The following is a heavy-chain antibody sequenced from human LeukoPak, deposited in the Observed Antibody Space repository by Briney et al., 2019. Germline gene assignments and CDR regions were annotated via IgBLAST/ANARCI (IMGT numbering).Heavy chain of an antibody. J-gene: IGHJ4*02. CDR1: GGSISSYY. D-gene: IGHD1-26*01. V-gene: IGHV4-59*01. CDR2: IYYSGST. CDR3: ARGRWELLSDEPTYYFDY. Sequence: PSETLSLTCTVSGGSISSYYWSWIRQPPGKGLEWIGYIYYSGSTNYNPSLKSRVTISVDTSKNQFSLKLSSVTAADTAVYYCARGRWELLSDEPTYYFDYWGQGTLVTVSS.